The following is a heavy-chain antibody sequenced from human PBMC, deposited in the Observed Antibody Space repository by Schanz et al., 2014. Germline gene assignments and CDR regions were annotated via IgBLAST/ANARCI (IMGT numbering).Heavy chain of an antibody. Sequence: VQLLESGGGLVQPGRSLRLSCAASGFTFSSYAMHWVRQAPGKGLEWVAVISYDGSNKYYADSVKGRFTISRDNSKNTLYLQMNSLRAEDTAVYYCARLPVGYGSGIWDVWGQGTSVTVSS. D-gene: IGHD3-10*01. CDR1: GFTFSSYA. CDR3: ARLPVGYGSGIWDV. V-gene: IGHV3-30-3*01. J-gene: IGHJ6*02. CDR2: ISYDGSNK.